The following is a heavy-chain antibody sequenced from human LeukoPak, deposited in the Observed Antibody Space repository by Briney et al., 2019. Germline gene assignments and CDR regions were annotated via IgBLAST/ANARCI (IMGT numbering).Heavy chain of an antibody. CDR1: GFTVSSNY. V-gene: IGHV3-66*01. CDR2: IYSGGST. CDR3: ARSPLDYGGNYYYCGMDV. D-gene: IGHD4-23*01. J-gene: IGHJ6*02. Sequence: GGSLRLSCAASGFTVSSNYMSWVRQAPGKGLEWVSVIYSGGSTYYADSVKGRFTISRDNSKNTLYLQMNSLRAEDTAVYYCARSPLDYGGNYYYCGMDVWGQGTTVTVSS.